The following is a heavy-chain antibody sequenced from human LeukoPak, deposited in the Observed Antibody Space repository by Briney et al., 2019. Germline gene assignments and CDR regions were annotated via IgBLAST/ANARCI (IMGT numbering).Heavy chain of an antibody. CDR1: GGSISSYY. CDR2: IYYSGSS. CDR3: ARDRGNSYYYDSSGYGDAFDI. D-gene: IGHD3-22*01. V-gene: IGHV4-59*01. J-gene: IGHJ3*02. Sequence: SETLSLTCTVSGGSISSYYWSWIRQPPGKGLEWIGYIYYSGSSYYNPSLKSRVTMSVDTSKNQFSLNLSSVTAADTAVYYCARDRGNSYYYDSSGYGDAFDIWGQGTMVTVSS.